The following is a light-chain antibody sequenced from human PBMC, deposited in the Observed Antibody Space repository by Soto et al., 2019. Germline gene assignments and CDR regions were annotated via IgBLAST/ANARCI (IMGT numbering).Light chain of an antibody. V-gene: IGKV3-20*01. CDR1: QSVSSTS. J-gene: IGKJ5*01. CDR3: QQYNNWLRT. Sequence: EIVLTQSPGTLSLSPGDRATLSCRASQSVSSTSLAWYQQKPGRAPRPLIYGASSRATGIPDRFSGSVSGTDFTLTISRLQPEDFAVYYCQQYNNWLRTFGQGTRLEIK. CDR2: GAS.